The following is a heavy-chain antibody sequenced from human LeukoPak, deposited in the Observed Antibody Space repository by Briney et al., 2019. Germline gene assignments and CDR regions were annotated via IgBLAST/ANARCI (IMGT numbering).Heavy chain of an antibody. D-gene: IGHD6-19*01. V-gene: IGHV3-21*01. Sequence: GGSLRLSCAASGFTFSSYSMNWFRQAPGKGLEWVSSISSSSSYIYYADSVKGRFTISRDNAKNSLYLQMNSLRAADTAVYYCARLGSGWSRVINWFDPWGQGTLVTVSS. CDR1: GFTFSSYS. J-gene: IGHJ5*02. CDR3: ARLGSGWSRVINWFDP. CDR2: ISSSSSYI.